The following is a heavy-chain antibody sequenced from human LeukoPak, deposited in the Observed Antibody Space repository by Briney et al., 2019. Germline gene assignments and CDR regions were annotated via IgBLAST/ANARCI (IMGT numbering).Heavy chain of an antibody. D-gene: IGHD5-12*01. V-gene: IGHV1-46*01. CDR1: GYTFTSYD. CDR3: ARVREWLRSQYYFDF. CDR2: INPSGGT. J-gene: IGHJ4*02. Sequence: ASVKVSCKASGYTFTSYDMHWVRQAPGQGLEWMGIINPSGGTTYARKFQGRVTMTRDTSTSTVDMELSSLKSEDTAVYYCARVREWLRSQYYFDFWGQGTVVIVSS.